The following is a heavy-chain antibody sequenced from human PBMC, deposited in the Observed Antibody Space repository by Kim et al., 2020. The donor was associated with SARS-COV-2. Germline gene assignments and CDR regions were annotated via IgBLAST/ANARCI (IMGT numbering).Heavy chain of an antibody. V-gene: IGHV3-30-3*01. J-gene: IGHJ6*01. CDR3: AGDPSSRIRGVTYSYYGMDV. CDR2: ISYDGSNK. Sequence: GGSLRLSCAASGFTFSSCAMHWVRQAPGKGLEWVAVISYDGSNKNYADSVKGRFTISRDNSKNTLYLQMNSLRAEDTALYYCAGDPSSRIRGVTYSYYGMDVWGQGPTVTVSS. D-gene: IGHD3-10*01. CDR1: GFTFSSCA.